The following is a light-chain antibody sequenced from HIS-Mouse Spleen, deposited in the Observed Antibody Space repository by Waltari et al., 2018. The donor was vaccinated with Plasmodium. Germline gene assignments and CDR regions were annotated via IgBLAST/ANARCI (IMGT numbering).Light chain of an antibody. CDR2: DVS. Sequence: QSALTQPASVSGSPGPSITISCTGTSSDVGGYNYVPWYQQHPGKAPKPMIYDVSKRPSGVSNRFSGSKSGNTASLTISGLQAEDEADYYCSSYTSSSTLVFGGGTKLTVL. CDR1: SSDVGGYNY. J-gene: IGLJ2*01. V-gene: IGLV2-14*03. CDR3: SSYTSSSTLV.